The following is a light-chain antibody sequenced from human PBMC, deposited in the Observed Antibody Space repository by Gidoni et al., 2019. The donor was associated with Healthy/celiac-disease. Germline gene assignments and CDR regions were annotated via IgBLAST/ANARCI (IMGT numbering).Light chain of an antibody. CDR3: QKYNSAPL. J-gene: IGKJ4*01. CDR2: AAS. CDR1: QGISNY. Sequence: DIQLTPYPSSLSASVGDRVTITCLASQGISNYLAWYQQKPGKVPKLLIYAASTLQSGVPSRFSGSGSGTDFTLTISSLQPEDVATYYCQKYNSAPLFGGGTKVEIK. V-gene: IGKV1-27*01.